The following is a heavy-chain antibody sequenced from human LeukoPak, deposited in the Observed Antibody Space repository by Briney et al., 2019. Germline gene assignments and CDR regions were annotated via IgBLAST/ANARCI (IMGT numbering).Heavy chain of an antibody. J-gene: IGHJ4*02. CDR2: ISSGGSPI. V-gene: IGHV3-11*04. D-gene: IGHD3-22*01. CDR1: GFTFSDHS. CDR3: VRDSHYYDTSDPKYRLDY. Sequence: GGSLRLSCAASGFTFSDHSMSWLRQSPGKGLEWVAYISSGGSPIFYIDSVKGRSTISRDNAKNSLYLEVHSLRAEDTAVYYCVRDSHYYDTSDPKYRLDYWGQGTLVTVSS.